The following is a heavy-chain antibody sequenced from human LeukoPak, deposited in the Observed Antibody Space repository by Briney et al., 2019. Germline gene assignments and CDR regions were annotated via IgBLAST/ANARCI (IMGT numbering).Heavy chain of an antibody. CDR3: ARGQSRLVYASWFDP. D-gene: IGHD2-8*01. CDR2: INHSGST. Sequence: GSLRLSCAASGFTFSNYAMSWIRQPPGKGLEWIGEINHSGSTNYNPSLKSRVTISVDTSKNQFSLKLSSVTAADTAVYYCARGQSRLVYASWFDPWGQGTLVTVSS. CDR1: GFTFSNYA. V-gene: IGHV4-34*01. J-gene: IGHJ5*02.